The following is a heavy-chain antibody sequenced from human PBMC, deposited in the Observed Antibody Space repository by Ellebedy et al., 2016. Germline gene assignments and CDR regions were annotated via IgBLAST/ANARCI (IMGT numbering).Heavy chain of an antibody. Sequence: GESLKISCAASGFTFSSYSMNWVRQAPGKGLEWVSSISSSSSYIYYADSVKGRFTISRDNAKNSLYLQMNSLRAEDTAVYYCARGPPTRLWLAGPQVIFDYWGQGTLVTVSS. CDR1: GFTFSSYS. D-gene: IGHD6-19*01. CDR2: ISSSSSYI. V-gene: IGHV3-21*01. CDR3: ARGPPTRLWLAGPQVIFDY. J-gene: IGHJ4*02.